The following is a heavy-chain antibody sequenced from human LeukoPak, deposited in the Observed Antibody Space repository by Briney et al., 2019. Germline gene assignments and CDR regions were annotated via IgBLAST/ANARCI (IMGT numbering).Heavy chain of an antibody. Sequence: GESLKISCRGSGYSFTSYWIGWVRQMLGKGLEWMGIIYPGDSDTRYSLSFQGQVTISADKSITTAYLQWTSLKASDTAMYYCARADGVSAALTNWGQGTLVTVSS. V-gene: IGHV5-51*01. J-gene: IGHJ4*02. CDR3: ARADGVSAALTN. D-gene: IGHD6-13*01. CDR2: IYPGDSDT. CDR1: GYSFTSYW.